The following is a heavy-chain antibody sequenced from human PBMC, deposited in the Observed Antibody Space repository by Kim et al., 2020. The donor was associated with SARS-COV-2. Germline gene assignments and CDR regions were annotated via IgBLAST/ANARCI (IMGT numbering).Heavy chain of an antibody. CDR3: ARAHYSSSWYYGGFDP. J-gene: IGHJ5*02. CDR1: GYTFTGYY. V-gene: IGHV1-2*04. CDR2: INPNSGGT. D-gene: IGHD6-13*01. Sequence: ASVKVSCKASGYTFTGYYMHWVRQAPGQGLEWMGWINPNSGGTNYAQKFQGWVTMTRDTSISTAYMELSRLRSDDTAVYYCARAHYSSSWYYGGFDPWGQGTLVTVSS.